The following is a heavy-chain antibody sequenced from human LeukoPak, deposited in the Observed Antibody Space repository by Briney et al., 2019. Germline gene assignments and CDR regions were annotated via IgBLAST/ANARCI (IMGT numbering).Heavy chain of an antibody. CDR3: AKGSSGWSTDAFDI. J-gene: IGHJ3*02. V-gene: IGHV3-23*01. CDR1: GFTFSSYA. CDR2: ISGSGGST. D-gene: IGHD6-19*01. Sequence: GGSLRLSCAASGFTFSSYAMSWVRQAPGKGLEWVSAISGSGGSTYYADSVKGRFTISRDNAKNSLYLQMNSLRAEDTAFYYCAKGSSGWSTDAFDIWGQGTMVTVSS.